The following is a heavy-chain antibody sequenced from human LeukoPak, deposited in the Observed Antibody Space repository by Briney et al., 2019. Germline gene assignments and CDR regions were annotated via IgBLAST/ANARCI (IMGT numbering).Heavy chain of an antibody. J-gene: IGHJ4*02. CDR2: IRYDGSNK. CDR3: AKDFRYSSSSQDY. V-gene: IGHV3-30*02. D-gene: IGHD6-6*01. CDR1: GFTFSSYG. Sequence: GGSLRLSCAASGFTFSSYGMHWVRQAPGKGLEWVAFIRYDGSNKYYADSVKGRFTISRDNSKNTLYLQMNSLRAEDTAVYYCAKDFRYSSSSQDYWGQGTLVTVSS.